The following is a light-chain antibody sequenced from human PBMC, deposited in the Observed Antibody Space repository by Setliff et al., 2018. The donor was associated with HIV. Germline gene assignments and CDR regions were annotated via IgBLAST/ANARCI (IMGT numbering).Light chain of an antibody. Sequence: QSALTQPASVSGPPGQSITISCTGTSSDVGSYNLVSWYQQYSGKAPQLMIFEDNKRPSGVSNRFSGSKSGNTASLTISGLQAEDEADYYCCAYAGDSISIFGGGTKVTVL. CDR3: CAYAGDSISI. CDR2: EDN. J-gene: IGLJ2*01. V-gene: IGLV2-23*01. CDR1: SSDVGSYNL.